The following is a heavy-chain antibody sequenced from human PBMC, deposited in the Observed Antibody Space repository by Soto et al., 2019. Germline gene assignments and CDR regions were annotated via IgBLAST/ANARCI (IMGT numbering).Heavy chain of an antibody. V-gene: IGHV1-69*05. Sequence: ASVKVSCKASGGTFSSYAISWVRQAPGQGLEWMGGIIPIFGTANYAQKFQGRVTMTTDTPTSTAYMELRSLRSDDTAVYYCARDHPEWLVHCDYSGQGTLVTVSS. J-gene: IGHJ4*02. CDR3: ARDHPEWLVHCDY. CDR2: IIPIFGTA. CDR1: GGTFSSYA. D-gene: IGHD6-19*01.